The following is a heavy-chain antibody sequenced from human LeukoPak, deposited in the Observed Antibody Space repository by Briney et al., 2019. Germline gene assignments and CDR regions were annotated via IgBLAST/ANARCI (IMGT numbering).Heavy chain of an antibody. Sequence: SVKVSCKASGGTFSSYAISWVRQAPGQGLEWMGRIIPILGIANYAQKFQGRVTITADKSTSTAYMELSSLRSEDTAVYYCARDRSLDYYYYYMDVWGKGTTVTVSS. CDR1: GGTFSSYA. J-gene: IGHJ6*03. V-gene: IGHV1-69*04. CDR2: IIPILGIA. CDR3: ARDRSLDYYYYYMDV.